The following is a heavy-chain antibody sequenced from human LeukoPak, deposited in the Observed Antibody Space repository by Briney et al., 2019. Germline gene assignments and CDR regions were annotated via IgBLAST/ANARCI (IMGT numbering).Heavy chain of an antibody. J-gene: IGHJ4*02. Sequence: PGGSLRLSCAASGFTFSSYSINWVRQAPGKGLEWVSYISSSSSTIYYADSVKGRFTISRDNAKNSLYLQMNSLRDEDTAVYYCARDRAITIFGVAPTPFDYWGQGTLVTVSS. D-gene: IGHD3-3*01. V-gene: IGHV3-48*02. CDR2: ISSSSSTI. CDR3: ARDRAITIFGVAPTPFDY. CDR1: GFTFSSYS.